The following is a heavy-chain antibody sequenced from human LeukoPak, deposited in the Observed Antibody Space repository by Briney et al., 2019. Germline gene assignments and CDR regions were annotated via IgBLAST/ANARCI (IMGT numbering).Heavy chain of an antibody. CDR1: GGSISSYY. CDR3: ARQGITIFGVVIIGFDY. CDR2: IYYSGST. V-gene: IGHV4-59*08. J-gene: IGHJ4*02. D-gene: IGHD3-3*01. Sequence: SETLSLTCTVSGGSISSYYWSWIRQPPGKGLEWLGYIYYSGSTNYNPSLKSRVTISVDTSKNQFSLKLSSVTAADTAVYYCARQGITIFGVVIIGFDYWGQGTLVTVSS.